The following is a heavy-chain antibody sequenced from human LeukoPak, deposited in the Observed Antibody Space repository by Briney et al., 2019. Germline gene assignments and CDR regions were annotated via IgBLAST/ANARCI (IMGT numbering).Heavy chain of an antibody. CDR2: TSSSSSTV. CDR3: ARAQTYYGSGSYLY. V-gene: IGHV3-48*02. Sequence: PGGSLRLSCAASGFTFSRYSMNWVRQAPGKELEWVSYTSSSSSTVYYADSLKGRFTISRDNAKNSLYLQMNSLRDEDTAVYYCARAQTYYGSGSYLYWGQGTLVTVSS. CDR1: GFTFSRYS. J-gene: IGHJ4*02. D-gene: IGHD3-10*01.